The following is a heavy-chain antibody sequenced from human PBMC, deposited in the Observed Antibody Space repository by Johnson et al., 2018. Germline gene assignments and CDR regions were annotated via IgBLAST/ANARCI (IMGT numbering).Heavy chain of an antibody. D-gene: IGHD2-21*01. Sequence: QVQLVESGGGVVQPGRSLRLSCAASGFTFSSYGMHWVRQAPGKGLEWVAVRWYDGSNKYYADSVTGRFTISRDNSTNTRYLQMNSLRAEDAAVYYCARAESIPLYGMYVWGQGSTVTVSS. CDR2: RWYDGSNK. V-gene: IGHV3-33*01. CDR3: ARAESIPLYGMYV. CDR1: GFTFSSYG. J-gene: IGHJ6*02.